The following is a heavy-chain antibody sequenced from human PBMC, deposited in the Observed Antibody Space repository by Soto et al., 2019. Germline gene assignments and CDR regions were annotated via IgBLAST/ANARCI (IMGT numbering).Heavy chain of an antibody. D-gene: IGHD7-27*01. CDR2: IYYSGST. CDR3: AKGTGDFYYYYGMDV. J-gene: IGHJ6*02. V-gene: IGHV4-61*01. Sequence: XETLSLTCTVSGGSVSSGSYYWSWIRQPPGKGLEWIGYIYYSGSTNYNPSLKSRVTISVDTSKNQFSLKLSSVTAADTAVYYCAKGTGDFYYYYGMDVWGQGTTVTVS. CDR1: GGSVSSGSYY.